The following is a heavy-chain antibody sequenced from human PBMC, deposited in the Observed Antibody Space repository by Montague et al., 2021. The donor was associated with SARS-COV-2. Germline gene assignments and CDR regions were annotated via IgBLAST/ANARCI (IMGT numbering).Heavy chain of an antibody. D-gene: IGHD3-3*01. J-gene: IGHJ6*02. V-gene: IGHV3-7*01. Sequence: SLRLSCPASGFTFSSYWMSWVRQAPGKGLEWVANIKQDGSEKYYVDSVKGRFTISRDNAMNSLYLQMNSLRAEDTAVYYCARDSFWSGYYTDYYGMDVWGQGTTVTVSS. CDR2: IKQDGSEK. CDR1: GFTFSSYW. CDR3: ARDSFWSGYYTDYYGMDV.